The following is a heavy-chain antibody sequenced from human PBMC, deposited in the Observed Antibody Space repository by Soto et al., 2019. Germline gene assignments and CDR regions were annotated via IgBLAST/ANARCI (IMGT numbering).Heavy chain of an antibody. Sequence: VGSLRLSGAASGFTFSSYAMSWVRQARGKGLEWVSAISGSGGSTYYADSVKGRFTISRDNSKNTLYLQMNSLRAEDTAVYYCAKVRSYCGGDCYSAYYYYGMDVWGQGTTVTVSS. CDR1: GFTFSSYA. V-gene: IGHV3-23*01. D-gene: IGHD2-21*02. J-gene: IGHJ6*02. CDR2: ISGSGGST. CDR3: AKVRSYCGGDCYSAYYYYGMDV.